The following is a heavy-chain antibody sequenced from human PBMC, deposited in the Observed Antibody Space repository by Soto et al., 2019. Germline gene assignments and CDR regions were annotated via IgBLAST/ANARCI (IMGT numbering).Heavy chain of an antibody. Sequence: ASVKVSCKASGYTFTSYGISWVRQAPGQGREWMGWISAYNGNTNYAQKLQGRVTMTTDTSTSTAYMELRSLRSDDTAVYYCARDIGPYYYDSSGFNPYWGQGTLVTVSS. CDR1: GYTFTSYG. CDR2: ISAYNGNT. J-gene: IGHJ4*02. V-gene: IGHV1-18*01. D-gene: IGHD3-22*01. CDR3: ARDIGPYYYDSSGFNPY.